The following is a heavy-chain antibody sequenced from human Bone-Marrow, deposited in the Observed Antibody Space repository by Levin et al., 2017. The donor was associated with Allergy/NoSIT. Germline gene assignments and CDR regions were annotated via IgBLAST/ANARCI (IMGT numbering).Heavy chain of an antibody. CDR3: AKGYGRSSSWGVGNYFDY. D-gene: IGHD6-6*01. V-gene: IGHV3-30*18. Sequence: PGGSLRLSCAASGFTFSDYGMHWVRQAPGKGLQWVALISYDGSNRYYADSVEGRFTISRDESNNTLYLQMNSLRAEDTAVYYCAKGYGRSSSWGVGNYFDYWGQGTLVTVSS. CDR1: GFTFSDYG. CDR2: ISYDGSNR. J-gene: IGHJ4*02.